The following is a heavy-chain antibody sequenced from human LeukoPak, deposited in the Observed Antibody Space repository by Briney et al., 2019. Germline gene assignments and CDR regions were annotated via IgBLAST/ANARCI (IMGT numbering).Heavy chain of an antibody. CDR1: GYTFTGYY. D-gene: IGHD3-22*01. Sequence: ASVKVSCKASGYTFTGYYMHWVRQAPGQGLEWMGRIIPIFGTANYAQKFQGRVTITTDESTSTAYMELSSLRSEDTAVYYCAVILPYYYDSSGPFDYWGQGTLVTVSS. CDR2: IIPIFGTA. V-gene: IGHV1-69*05. CDR3: AVILPYYYDSSGPFDY. J-gene: IGHJ4*02.